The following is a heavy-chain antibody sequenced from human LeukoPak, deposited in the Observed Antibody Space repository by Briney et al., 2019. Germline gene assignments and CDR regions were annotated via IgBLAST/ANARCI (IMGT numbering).Heavy chain of an antibody. Sequence: SETLSLTCTVSGGSISSYYWTWIRQPPGKGLEWIGYIYHSGSTNYNPSLKSRVTISVDTSKNQFSLKLSSVTAADTAVYYCARATTVTTMNVWGQGTMVTVSS. CDR1: GGSISSYY. V-gene: IGHV4-59*01. CDR2: IYHSGST. J-gene: IGHJ3*01. CDR3: ARATTVTTMNV. D-gene: IGHD4-17*01.